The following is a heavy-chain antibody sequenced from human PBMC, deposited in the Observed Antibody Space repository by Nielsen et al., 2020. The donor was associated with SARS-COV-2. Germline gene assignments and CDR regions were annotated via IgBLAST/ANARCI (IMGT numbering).Heavy chain of an antibody. CDR3: VRDSSVVIWSGYPVD. V-gene: IGHV1-46*01. CDR2: INPSGGST. CDR1: GYTFTSYY. J-gene: IGHJ4*02. D-gene: IGHD3-3*01. Sequence: ASVKVSCKASGYTFTSYYMHWVRQAPGQGLEWMGVINPSGGSTSYAQKFQGRVTMTRDTSTSTVYMELSSLRSEDTAVYYCVRDSSVVIWSGYPVDWGQGTLVTVSS.